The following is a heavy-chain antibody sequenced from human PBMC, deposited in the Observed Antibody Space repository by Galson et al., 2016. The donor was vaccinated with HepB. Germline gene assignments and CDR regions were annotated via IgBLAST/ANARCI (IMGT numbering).Heavy chain of an antibody. CDR1: GFTFSSYS. CDR3: AREGPNYYGSGSYWYYFDY. V-gene: IGHV3-21*01. J-gene: IGHJ4*02. Sequence: LRLSCAASGFTFSSYSMNWVRQAPGKGLEWVSSISSSSSYIYYADSVKGRFTISRDNAKNSLYLQMNSLRAEDTAVYYCAREGPNYYGSGSYWYYFDYWGQGTLVTVSS. D-gene: IGHD3-10*01. CDR2: ISSSSSYI.